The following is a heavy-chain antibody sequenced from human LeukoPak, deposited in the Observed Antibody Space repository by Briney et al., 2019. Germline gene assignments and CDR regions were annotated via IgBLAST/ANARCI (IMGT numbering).Heavy chain of an antibody. Sequence: SETLSLTCTVSGGSISSGTYYWTWLRQPAGKGLEWIGRISTTGSASYNPSLRSRVTVSADTSTNQFSLKLTSVTAADTALYYCARAPRSGIGDRRGYWFDPWGQGTLVTVSS. V-gene: IGHV4-61*02. D-gene: IGHD1-26*01. J-gene: IGHJ5*02. CDR2: ISTTGSA. CDR1: GGSISSGTYY. CDR3: ARAPRSGIGDRRGYWFDP.